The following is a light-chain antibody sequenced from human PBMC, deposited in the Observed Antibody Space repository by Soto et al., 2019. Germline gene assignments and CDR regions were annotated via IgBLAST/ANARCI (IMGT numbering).Light chain of an antibody. V-gene: IGKV4-1*01. CDR2: WAS. Sequence: DIVMTQSPDSLTVSLGERATINCKSSQSVLYDSNKNDYLAWYQHKPGQPPKLLIYWASTRESGVPDRFSGSGSGTDFTLTISSLQAEDVAVYYCQQYYATPFTFGPGTKVDI. CDR3: QQYYATPFT. CDR1: QSVLYDSNKNDY. J-gene: IGKJ3*01.